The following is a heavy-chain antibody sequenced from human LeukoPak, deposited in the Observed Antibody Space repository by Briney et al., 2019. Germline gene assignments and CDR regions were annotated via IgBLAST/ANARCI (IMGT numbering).Heavy chain of an antibody. CDR1: GGSISSSSYY. D-gene: IGHD1-26*01. Sequence: TSETLSLTCTVSGGSISSSSYYWSWIRQSAGKGLEWIGRIYTSGSTNYNPSLKSRVTMSVDTSKNQFSLKLSSVTAADTAVYYCARVNVGVQRRFYYYMDVWGKGTTVTVSS. CDR2: IYTSGST. J-gene: IGHJ6*03. V-gene: IGHV4-61*02. CDR3: ARVNVGVQRRFYYYMDV.